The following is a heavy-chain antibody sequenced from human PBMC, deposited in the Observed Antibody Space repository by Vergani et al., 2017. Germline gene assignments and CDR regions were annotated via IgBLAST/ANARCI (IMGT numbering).Heavy chain of an antibody. CDR1: GFTFSAYP. CDR2: ISSSSSYI. CDR3: ARDKVVITLLGYGMDV. Sequence: EVQLLQSGGGVIQPGGSVRLSCAASGFTFSAYPMTWVRQAPGKGLEWVSAISSSSSYIYYADSVKGRFTISRDNAKNSLYLQMNSLRAEDTAVYYCARDKVVITLLGYGMDVWGQGTTVTVSS. J-gene: IGHJ6*02. V-gene: IGHV3-21*01. D-gene: IGHD3-22*01.